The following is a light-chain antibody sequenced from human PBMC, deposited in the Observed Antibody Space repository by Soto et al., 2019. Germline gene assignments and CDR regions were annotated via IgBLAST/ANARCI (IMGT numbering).Light chain of an antibody. V-gene: IGKV3-15*01. CDR3: QQYDKTVPPVT. CDR1: RSVSTN. CDR2: GAS. Sequence: DIILTQSPAIVSVSPGERATLSCRASRSVSTNLAWYQHKHGQAPRLLIYGASTRVTDIPPRSSGSGSGTAFPLTNNYLTSADFGVYYCQQYDKTVPPVTFGGGAKVEIK. J-gene: IGKJ4*01.